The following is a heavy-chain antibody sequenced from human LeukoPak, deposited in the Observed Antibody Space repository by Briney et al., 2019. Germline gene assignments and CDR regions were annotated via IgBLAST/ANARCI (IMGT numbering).Heavy chain of an antibody. J-gene: IGHJ4*02. D-gene: IGHD1-20*01. Sequence: GGSLRLSCAASGFTVSSNYMSWVRQAPGKGVEWVSAISGSGGSTYYADSVKGRFTISRDNSKDTLYLQMNSLRAEDTAVYYCAKVGITGTLDYWGQGTLVTVSS. CDR3: AKVGITGTLDY. CDR2: ISGSGGST. V-gene: IGHV3-23*01. CDR1: GFTVSSNY.